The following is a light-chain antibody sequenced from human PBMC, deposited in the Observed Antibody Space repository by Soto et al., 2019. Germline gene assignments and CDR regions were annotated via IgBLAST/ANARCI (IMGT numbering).Light chain of an antibody. V-gene: IGLV2-14*03. CDR1: NSDIGGYNY. J-gene: IGLJ1*01. CDR2: DVN. CDR3: SSYRSSRTLDV. Sequence: QSALTQPDSVSGSPGESITISCTGTNSDIGGYNYVSWYQQYPGKAPKLVIYDVNNRPSGVSNRFSGSKSGYTASLTISGLQAEDDAHYYCSSYRSSRTLDVFGTGTKVTVL.